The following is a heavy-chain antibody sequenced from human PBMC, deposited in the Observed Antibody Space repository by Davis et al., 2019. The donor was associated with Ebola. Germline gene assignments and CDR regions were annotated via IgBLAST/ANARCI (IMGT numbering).Heavy chain of an antibody. CDR1: GFTFSNYW. V-gene: IGHV3-74*01. D-gene: IGHD4-17*01. CDR2: INRDESGT. Sequence: GESLKISCAASGFTFSNYWMHWVRQAPGKGLVWVSRINRDESGTTYADSVKGRFTISRDNSKNSLYLQMNSLRAEDTAVYYCAKGSYGDLQNYYYGMDVWGQGTTVTVSS. J-gene: IGHJ6*02. CDR3: AKGSYGDLQNYYYGMDV.